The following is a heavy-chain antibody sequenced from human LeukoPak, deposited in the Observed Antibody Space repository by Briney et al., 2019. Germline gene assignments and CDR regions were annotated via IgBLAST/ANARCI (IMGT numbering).Heavy chain of an antibody. Sequence: GASVKVSCKASGYTFTGYYMHWVRQAPGQGLEWVGWINPNNGGTNYAQKFQGRVTMTRDTSISTAYMEVSRLTSDDTAVYYCARSETGRKLYYYYVDVWGTGTTVNVSS. J-gene: IGHJ6*03. CDR1: GYTFTGYY. CDR2: INPNNGGT. D-gene: IGHD1-1*01. CDR3: ARSETGRKLYYYYVDV. V-gene: IGHV1-2*02.